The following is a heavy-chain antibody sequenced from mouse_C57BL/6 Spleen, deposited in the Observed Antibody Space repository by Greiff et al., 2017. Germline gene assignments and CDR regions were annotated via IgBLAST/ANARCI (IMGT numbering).Heavy chain of an antibody. CDR1: GFNIKDDY. CDR2: IDPENGDT. V-gene: IGHV14-4*01. J-gene: IGHJ2*01. D-gene: IGHD2-5*01. Sequence: VQLQQSGAELVRPGASVKLSCTASGFNIKDDYMHWVKQRPEQGLEWIGWIDPENGDTEYASKFQGKATITADTSSNTAYLQLSSLTSEDTAVYNCTTLHYSNYGYWGQGTTLTVSS. CDR3: TTLHYSNYGY.